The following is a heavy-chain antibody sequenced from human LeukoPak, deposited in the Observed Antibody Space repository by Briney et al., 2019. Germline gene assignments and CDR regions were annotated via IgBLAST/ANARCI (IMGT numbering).Heavy chain of an antibody. CDR3: GRYCTGGSCYKTVDY. CDR1: GFTFSNYA. J-gene: IGHJ4*02. CDR2: ISGSGGST. D-gene: IGHD2-15*01. V-gene: IGHV3-23*01. Sequence: PGGSLKLSCAASGFTFSNYAMSWVRQAPGKGLEWVSTISGSGGSTYYADSVKGRFTISRDNSQNTLFLQMNSLRAEDTALYYCGRYCTGGSCYKTVDYWGQGTLVTVSS.